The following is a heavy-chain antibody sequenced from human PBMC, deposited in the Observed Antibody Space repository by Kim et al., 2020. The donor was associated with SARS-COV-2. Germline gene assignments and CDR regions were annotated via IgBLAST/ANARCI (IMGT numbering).Heavy chain of an antibody. Sequence: GGSLRLSCAASGFTFSSYGMHWVRQAPGKGLEWVAVIWYDGSNKYYADSVKGRFTISRDNSKNTLYLQMNSLRAEDTAVYYCARDLSWEDNQDVWGEGTTVTVSS. CDR2: IWYDGSNK. D-gene: IGHD1-26*01. CDR1: GFTFSSYG. V-gene: IGHV3-33*01. J-gene: IGHJ6*04. CDR3: ARDLSWEDNQDV.